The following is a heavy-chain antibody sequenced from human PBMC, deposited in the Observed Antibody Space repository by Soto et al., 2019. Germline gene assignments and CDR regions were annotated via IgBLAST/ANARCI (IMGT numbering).Heavy chain of an antibody. V-gene: IGHV3-73*01. CDR2: IRSKANSYAT. Sequence: GGSLRLSCAASGFTFSGSAMHWVRQASGKGLEWVGRIRSKANSYATAYAASVKGRFTISRDDSKNTAYLQMNSLKTEDTAVYYCTRKVGRLPIFGVVKDMGVWGKGTTVTVSS. J-gene: IGHJ6*03. CDR1: GFTFSGSA. CDR3: TRKVGRLPIFGVVKDMGV. D-gene: IGHD3-3*01.